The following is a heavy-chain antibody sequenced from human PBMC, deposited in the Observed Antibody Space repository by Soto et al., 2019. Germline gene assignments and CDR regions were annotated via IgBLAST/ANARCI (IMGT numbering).Heavy chain of an antibody. D-gene: IGHD5-12*01. CDR1: GYTFTGHY. CDR3: GRGRSGQIVVFY. CDR2: IGPESGAT. Sequence: ASVKVSCKASGYTFTGHYIHWVRQAPEQGPEWMGEIGPESGATRYAQKFQGRVTMTRDMSITTVYMELNNLSPDDTAIYYCGRGRSGQIVVFYWGQGTPVTVSS. J-gene: IGHJ4*02. V-gene: IGHV1-2*02.